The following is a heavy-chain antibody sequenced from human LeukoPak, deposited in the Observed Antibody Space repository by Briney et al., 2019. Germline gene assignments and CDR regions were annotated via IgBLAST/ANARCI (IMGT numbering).Heavy chain of an antibody. CDR1: GFTFSSYV. CDR3: ASQWLVRVAYMDV. CDR2: ISSSGGSI. V-gene: IGHV3-23*01. D-gene: IGHD6-19*01. Sequence: GGSLRLSCAASGFTFSSYVMNWVRQPPGKGLEWVSSISSSGGSIFYADSVKGRFAISRDNSKNTLFLQLGGLRAEDTAVYYCASQWLVRVAYMDVWGKGTTVTVSS. J-gene: IGHJ6*03.